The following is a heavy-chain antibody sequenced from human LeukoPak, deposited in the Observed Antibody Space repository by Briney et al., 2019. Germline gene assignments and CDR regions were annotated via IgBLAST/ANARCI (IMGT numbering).Heavy chain of an antibody. V-gene: IGHV3-30-3*01. Sequence: PGGSLRLSCAASGFTFSSYAMHWVRQAPGKGLEWVAVISYDGSNKYYVESVKGRFTISRDNSKSTLYLQMNSLRAEDTAVYYCARVGLGYSSSWYRKEYYFDYWGQGTLVTVSS. D-gene: IGHD6-13*01. CDR2: ISYDGSNK. CDR3: ARVGLGYSSSWYRKEYYFDY. CDR1: GFTFSSYA. J-gene: IGHJ4*02.